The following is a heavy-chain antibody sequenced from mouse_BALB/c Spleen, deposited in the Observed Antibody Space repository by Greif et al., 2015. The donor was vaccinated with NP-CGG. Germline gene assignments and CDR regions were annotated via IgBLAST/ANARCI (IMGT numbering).Heavy chain of an antibody. CDR2: IDPANGNT. V-gene: IGHV14-3*02. CDR1: GFNIKDTY. CDR3: ARSYDYDDAMDY. D-gene: IGHD2-4*01. Sequence: EVQLQQSGAELVKPGASVKLSCTASGFNIKDTYMHWVKQRSEQGLEWIGRIDPANGNTKYDPKFQGKATITADTSSNTAYLQLSSLTSEDTAVYYCARSYDYDDAMDYWGQGTPVTVSS. J-gene: IGHJ4*01.